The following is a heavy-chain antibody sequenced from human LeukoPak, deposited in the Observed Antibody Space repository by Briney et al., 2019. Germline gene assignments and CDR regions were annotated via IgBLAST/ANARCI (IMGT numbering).Heavy chain of an antibody. Sequence: SETLSLTCTVSGGSISSYYWSWIRQPPGKRLEWIGYIYYSGSTNYHPSLKSRVTISVDTSRKQFSLKLSSVTAADTAVYYCAGTYGSGSYVWGQGTRVTVSS. V-gene: IGHV4-59*01. CDR2: IYYSGST. CDR1: GGSISSYY. D-gene: IGHD3-10*01. CDR3: AGTYGSGSYV. J-gene: IGHJ4*02.